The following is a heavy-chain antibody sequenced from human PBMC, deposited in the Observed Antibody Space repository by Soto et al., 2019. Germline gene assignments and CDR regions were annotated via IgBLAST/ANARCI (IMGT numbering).Heavy chain of an antibody. D-gene: IGHD5-18*01. CDR3: ARERRDTAIPTLTDY. J-gene: IGHJ4*02. CDR1: GYTFTSYG. Sequence: ASVKVSCKASGYTFTSYGISWVRQAPGQGLEWMGWISAYNGNTNYAQKLQGRVTMTTDTSTSTAYMELRSLRPDDTAVYYCARERRDTAIPTLTDYWGQGTLVTVSS. CDR2: ISAYNGNT. V-gene: IGHV1-18*04.